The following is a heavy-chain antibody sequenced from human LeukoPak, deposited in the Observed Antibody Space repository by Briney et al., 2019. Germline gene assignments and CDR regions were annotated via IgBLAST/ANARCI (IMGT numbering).Heavy chain of an antibody. V-gene: IGHV3-21*01. Sequence: GGSLRLSCAASGFTVSTNYMSWVRQAPGKGLEWVSSISSSSSYIYYADSVKGRFTISRDNAKNSLYLQMNSPRAEDTAVYYCARELYGDYSDDYFDYWGQGTLVTVSS. CDR3: ARELYGDYSDDYFDY. D-gene: IGHD4-17*01. CDR2: ISSSSSYI. CDR1: GFTVSTNY. J-gene: IGHJ4*02.